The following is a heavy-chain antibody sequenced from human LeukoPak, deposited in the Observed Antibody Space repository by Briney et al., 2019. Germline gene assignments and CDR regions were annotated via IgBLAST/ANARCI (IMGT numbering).Heavy chain of an antibody. Sequence: HPGGSLRLSCAASRFTFSNYGVNWVRQAPGKGLEWVSYINSRGSTIYYADSVRGRFTTSRDNARNTLFLQLSSLRAEDTAVYFCARGPGQGGSYYHDWGQGTLVTVSS. CDR3: ARGPGQGGSYYHD. J-gene: IGHJ4*02. CDR2: INSRGSTI. V-gene: IGHV3-48*04. D-gene: IGHD1-26*01. CDR1: RFTFSNYG.